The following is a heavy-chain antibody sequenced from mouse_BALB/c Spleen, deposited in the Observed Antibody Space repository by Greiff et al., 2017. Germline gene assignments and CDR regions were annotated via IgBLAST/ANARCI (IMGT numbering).Heavy chain of an antibody. J-gene: IGHJ2*01. V-gene: IGHV1-22*01. CDR1: GYSFTEYT. CDR2: IKPNNGGT. CDR3: AREGDYYGSQVDY. Sequence: EVQLQQSGPELVKPGASVKISCKISGYSFTEYTMHWVQQCHGKSLEWIGGIKPNNGGTSYNQKFKGKATLTVNKSSSTAYMELRRLTSEDSAVYYCAREGDYYGSQVDYWGQGTTLTVSS. D-gene: IGHD1-1*01.